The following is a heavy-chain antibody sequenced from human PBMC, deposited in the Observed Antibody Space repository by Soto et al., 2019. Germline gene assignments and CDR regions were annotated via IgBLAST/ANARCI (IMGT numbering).Heavy chain of an antibody. Sequence: SETLSLTCTVSGGSISDDSYWSWIRQTPGKGLEWIGYIYHTGNTYYNPSLRSRVSISVDKSKSQFSLKLISVTAADTAVYFCARDEYQLLSSVSWFDSWGQGTLVT. D-gene: IGHD2-2*01. CDR2: IYHTGNT. CDR3: ARDEYQLLSSVSWFDS. J-gene: IGHJ5*01. CDR1: GGSISDDSY. V-gene: IGHV4-30-4*01.